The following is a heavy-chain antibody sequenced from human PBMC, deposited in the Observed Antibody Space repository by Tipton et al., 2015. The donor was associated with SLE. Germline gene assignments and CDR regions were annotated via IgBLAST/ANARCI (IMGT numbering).Heavy chain of an antibody. CDR3: ARDQTGAADYYYYYCMDV. V-gene: IGHV4-4*08. CDR2: IYTSGST. CDR1: GGSISSYY. D-gene: IGHD1-26*01. Sequence: LRLSCTVSGGSISSYYWSWIRQPSGKGLEWIGCIYTSGSTNYNPSLKSRVTISADTSKNQFFLKLSSVTAADTAVYYYARDQTGAADYYYYYCMDVWGKGTTVTVSS. J-gene: IGHJ6*03.